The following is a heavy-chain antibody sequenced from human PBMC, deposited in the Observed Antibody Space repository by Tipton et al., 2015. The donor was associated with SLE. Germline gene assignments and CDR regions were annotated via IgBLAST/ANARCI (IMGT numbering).Heavy chain of an antibody. D-gene: IGHD6-13*01. Sequence: SLRLSCAASGFTFNSYGMHWVRQAPGKGLKWVAFISYDGSNKYYADSVKGRFTISRDNSKNTLYLQMNSLRAEDTAVYYCARKSIAAVGDYWGQGTLVTVSS. CDR1: GFTFNSYG. J-gene: IGHJ4*02. CDR3: ARKSIAAVGDY. V-gene: IGHV3-30*03. CDR2: ISYDGSNK.